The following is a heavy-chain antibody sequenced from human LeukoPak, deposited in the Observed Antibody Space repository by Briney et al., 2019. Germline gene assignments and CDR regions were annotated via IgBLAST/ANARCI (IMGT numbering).Heavy chain of an antibody. CDR3: ASGVVLWFGAGGGLDY. CDR1: GGSFSGYY. D-gene: IGHD3-10*01. J-gene: IGHJ4*02. V-gene: IGHV4-34*01. Sequence: SETLSLTCAVYGGSFSGYYWSWIRQPPGKGLEWIGEINHSGSTNYNPSLKSRVTISVDTSKNQFSLKLSSVTAADTAVYYCASGVVLWFGAGGGLDYWGQGTLVTVSS. CDR2: INHSGST.